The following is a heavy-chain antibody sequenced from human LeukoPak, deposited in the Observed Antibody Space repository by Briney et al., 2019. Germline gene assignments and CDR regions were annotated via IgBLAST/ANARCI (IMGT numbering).Heavy chain of an antibody. CDR1: GGTFTKNA. Sequence: GASVKVSCKASGGTFTKNAMTWVRQAPAQGLEWMGRIIPIVGIEQYAQKFQGRLTITADKSSSTAYMELSSLRSEDTAVYYCARVQAVGVPVAIDAYYDYGMDVWGQGTTVTVSS. CDR2: IIPIVGIE. CDR3: ARVQAVGVPVAIDAYYDYGMDV. J-gene: IGHJ6*02. V-gene: IGHV1-69*04. D-gene: IGHD2-2*02.